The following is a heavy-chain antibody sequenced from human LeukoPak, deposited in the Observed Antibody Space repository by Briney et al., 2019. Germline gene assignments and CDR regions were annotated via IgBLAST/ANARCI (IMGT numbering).Heavy chain of an antibody. V-gene: IGHV5-51*01. CDR2: IYPGDSDT. Sequence: GESLKISCKGSGYSFTSYWIGWVRQMPGKGLEWMGIIYPGDSDTRYSPSFQGQVTISADKSITTAYLQWSSLKASDTAMYYRARHDYDSSGYYLLDYWGQGTLVTVSS. J-gene: IGHJ4*02. CDR3: ARHDYDSSGYYLLDY. CDR1: GYSFTSYW. D-gene: IGHD3-22*01.